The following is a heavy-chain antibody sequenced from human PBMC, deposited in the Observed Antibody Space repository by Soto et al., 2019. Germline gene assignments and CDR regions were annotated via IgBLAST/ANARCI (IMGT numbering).Heavy chain of an antibody. J-gene: IGHJ5*02. V-gene: IGHV3-33*01. CDR1: GFTFSSYG. CDR2: IWYDGSNK. D-gene: IGHD1-26*01. CDR3: ARGSAQGGSYFPPWFDP. Sequence: PGGSLSLSCAASGFTFSSYGMHWVRQAPGKGLEWGAVIWYDGSNKYYADSVKGRFTISRDNSKNTLYLQMNSLRAEDTAVYYCARGSAQGGSYFPPWFDPWGQGTRGTV.